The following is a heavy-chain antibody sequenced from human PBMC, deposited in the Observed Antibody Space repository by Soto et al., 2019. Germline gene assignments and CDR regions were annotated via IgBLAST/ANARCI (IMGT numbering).Heavy chain of an antibody. CDR1: GFTFSNYA. J-gene: IGHJ3*02. Sequence: EVQLLESGGGTVPPGGSLRLSCAASGFTFSNYAMSWVRQAPGRGLEWVLAISGSGGSTYHADSVKGRFAISRDNSKNTLFLQMNILRAEDTAIYYCAKDILKTGLDGFEIWGQGTMVTVSS. CDR3: AKDILKTGLDGFEI. D-gene: IGHD1-1*01. V-gene: IGHV3-23*01. CDR2: ISGSGGST.